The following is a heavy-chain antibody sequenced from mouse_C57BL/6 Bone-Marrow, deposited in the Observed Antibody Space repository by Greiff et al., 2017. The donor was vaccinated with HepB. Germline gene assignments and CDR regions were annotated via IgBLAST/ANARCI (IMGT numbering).Heavy chain of an antibody. CDR3: ARGAQALFAY. V-gene: IGHV1-59*01. J-gene: IGHJ3*01. CDR2: IDPSDSYT. D-gene: IGHD3-2*02. CDR1: GYTFTSYW. Sequence: VQLQQPGAELVRPGTSVKLSCKASGYTFTSYWMHWVKQRPGQGLEWIGVIDPSDSYTNYNQKFKGKATLTVDTSSSTAYMQLSSLTSEDSAVYYCARGAQALFAYWGQGTLVTVSA.